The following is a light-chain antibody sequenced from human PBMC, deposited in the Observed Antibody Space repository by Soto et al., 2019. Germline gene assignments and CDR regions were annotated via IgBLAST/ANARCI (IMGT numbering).Light chain of an antibody. Sequence: QSVLTQPPSVSGAPGQRVTISCTGSSSNIGAGYDVHWYQQLPGTAPKLLIYGNSNRPSGVPDRFSGSKSGTSASLAITVLQAEDEADYYCQSYDSSLRYVFGTETKLTVL. CDR2: GNS. V-gene: IGLV1-40*01. CDR1: SSNIGAGYD. J-gene: IGLJ1*01. CDR3: QSYDSSLRYV.